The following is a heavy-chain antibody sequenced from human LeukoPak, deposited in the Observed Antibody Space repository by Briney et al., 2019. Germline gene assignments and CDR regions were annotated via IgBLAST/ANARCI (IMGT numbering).Heavy chain of an antibody. CDR3: ARDRRNTGSFFDY. CDR1: GFTVTSYH. D-gene: IGHD1-26*01. V-gene: IGHV3-53*01. Sequence: GGSLRLSCAASGFTVTSYHINWVRQAPGTGLEWISVIYSGGSTNHAGSVKGRFTISRDNAKNSLYLQMNSLRAEDTAVYYCARDRRNTGSFFDYWGQGTLVTVSS. J-gene: IGHJ4*02. CDR2: IYSGGST.